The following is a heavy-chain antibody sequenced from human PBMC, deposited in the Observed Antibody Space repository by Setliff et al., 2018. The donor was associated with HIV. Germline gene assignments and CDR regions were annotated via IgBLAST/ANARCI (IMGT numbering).Heavy chain of an antibody. CDR2: IKQDGSEK. Sequence: PGGSLRLSCAASGFSFGGYWMSWVRQAPGKGLEWVANIKQDGSEKYYVESAKGRFTISRDNAKNSLYLQMNSLRAEDTAVYYCARGLSGYDYLSYYYGMDVWGQGTTVTVSS. CDR1: GFSFGGYW. CDR3: ARGLSGYDYLSYYYGMDV. J-gene: IGHJ6*02. D-gene: IGHD5-12*01. V-gene: IGHV3-7*01.